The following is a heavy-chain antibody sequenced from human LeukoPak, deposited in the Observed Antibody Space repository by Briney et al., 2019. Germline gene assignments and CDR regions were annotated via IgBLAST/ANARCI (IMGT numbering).Heavy chain of an antibody. CDR2: ISHSGSSI. V-gene: IGHV3-23*01. Sequence: GGSLRLSCVASGFTFSNYLVNWVRQAPGKGLEWVSGISHSGSSIYYADSVKGRFTISRDNSKNTLYLQMDRLKVEDTAVYYYAMALDYWSQGTLVTVSS. J-gene: IGHJ4*02. CDR3: AMALDY. CDR1: GFTFSNYL.